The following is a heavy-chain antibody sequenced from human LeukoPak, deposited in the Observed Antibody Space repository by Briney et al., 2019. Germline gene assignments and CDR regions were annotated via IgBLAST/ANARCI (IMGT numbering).Heavy chain of an antibody. CDR1: GYTFTGYY. CDR3: ARVVDGYIPYDY. CDR2: INPNSGGT. V-gene: IGHV1-2*02. D-gene: IGHD5-24*01. Sequence: ASVKVSCKASGYTFTGYYMHWVRQAPGQGLEWMGWINPNSGGTNYAQKFQDRVTMTRDTSISTAYMELSRLRSDDTAVYYCARVVDGYIPYDYWGQGTLVTVSS. J-gene: IGHJ4*02.